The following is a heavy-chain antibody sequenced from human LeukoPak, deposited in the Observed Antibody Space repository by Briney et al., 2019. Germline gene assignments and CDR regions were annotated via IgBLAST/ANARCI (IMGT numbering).Heavy chain of an antibody. CDR1: GESFSGYY. CDR2: INHSGST. Sequence: SETLSLTCAVYGESFSGYYWSWIRQPPGQGLEWIGEINHSGSTNYNPSLTSRVTISVDTSKNQFSLKLSSVTAADTAVYYCARAPQYDSSGPRPYYFDYWGQGTLVTVSS. J-gene: IGHJ4*02. CDR3: ARAPQYDSSGPRPYYFDY. D-gene: IGHD3-22*01. V-gene: IGHV4-34*01.